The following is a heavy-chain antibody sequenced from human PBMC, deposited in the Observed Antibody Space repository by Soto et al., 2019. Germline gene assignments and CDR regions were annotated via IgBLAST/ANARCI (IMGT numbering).Heavy chain of an antibody. V-gene: IGHV3-30*18. CDR3: AKDGAPRYCSRSSCHPAGAY. D-gene: IGHD2-15*01. CDR2: ISYDGSHK. Sequence: QVQLVESGGGVVQPGRSLRLSCAGSGFTFSNYGLHWVRQAPGKGLAWVAVISYDGSHKYYADSVKGRFTISRDNSNNMLYLQMDSLRAEDTAVYYSAKDGAPRYCSRSSCHPAGAYWGQGALVTISS. CDR1: GFTFSNYG. J-gene: IGHJ4*02.